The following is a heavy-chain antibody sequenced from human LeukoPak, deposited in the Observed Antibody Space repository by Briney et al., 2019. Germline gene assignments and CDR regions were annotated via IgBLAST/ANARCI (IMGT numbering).Heavy chain of an antibody. D-gene: IGHD2-2*01. V-gene: IGHV1-18*01. CDR2: ISAYNGNT. CDR1: GYTFTSYG. J-gene: IGHJ3*02. CDR3: ARGPPDCSSTSCYAFGAFDI. Sequence: ASVKVSCKASGYTFTSYGISWVRQAPGQGLEWMGWISAYNGNTNYAQKLQGRVTMTTDTSTSTAYMELRSLRSDDTAVYYCARGPPDCSSTSCYAFGAFDIWGQGTMVTVSS.